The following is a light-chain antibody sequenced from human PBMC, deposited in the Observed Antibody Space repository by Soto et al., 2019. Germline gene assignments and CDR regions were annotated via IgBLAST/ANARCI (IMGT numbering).Light chain of an antibody. CDR2: EVS. V-gene: IGLV2-8*01. Sequence: QSALTQPPSASGSPGQSVIISCIGTSSDVGGYKYVSWYQQHPGKAPKLMIYEVSERPSGVPDRFSGSKSGNTASLTVSGVQAEDEADYYCSSYAGSNNLVFGGGTKVTVL. CDR1: SSDVGGYKY. CDR3: SSYAGSNNLV. J-gene: IGLJ2*01.